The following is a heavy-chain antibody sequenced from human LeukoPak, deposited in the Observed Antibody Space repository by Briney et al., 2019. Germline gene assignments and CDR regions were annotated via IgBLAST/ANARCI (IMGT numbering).Heavy chain of an antibody. CDR2: SNGGGTT. D-gene: IGHD5-18*01. Sequence: SNGGGTTYYADSVKGRFTISRDNAKNSLYLQMNSLRAEDTAVYYCARQGGYSYGLPQYFDYWGQGTLVTVSS. V-gene: IGHV3-11*04. CDR3: ARQGGYSYGLPQYFDY. J-gene: IGHJ4*02.